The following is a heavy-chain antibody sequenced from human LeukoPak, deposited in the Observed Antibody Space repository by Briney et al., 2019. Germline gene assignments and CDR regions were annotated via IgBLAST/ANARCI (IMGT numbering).Heavy chain of an antibody. CDR1: GGTFSSYA. CDR2: ISGKSGNT. J-gene: IGHJ4*02. V-gene: IGHV1-18*01. CDR3: ARGESGLHYYDF. Sequence: ASVKVSCKASGGTFSSYAISWVRQAPGQRFEWMGWISGKSGNTTYPQKFQDRVTMTADTSTATAFLELRSLRSDDTAVYYCARGESGLHYYDFWGQGTLVTVSS. D-gene: IGHD3-3*01.